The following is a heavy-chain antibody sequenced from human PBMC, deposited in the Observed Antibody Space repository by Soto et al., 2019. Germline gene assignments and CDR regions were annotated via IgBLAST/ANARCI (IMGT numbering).Heavy chain of an antibody. CDR2: TNTDTGGT. Sequence: QVQLVQSGAEVKPPGASVKVSCKASGYTFTGFYIHWVRQAPGQGLEWMGWTNTDTGGTNYADKFKGWVTVTRDTSTSTACVEWRRLTAYDTAVYYCAISTAPTVTSPSFDYWGQGTLVTVSS. V-gene: IGHV1-2*04. CDR3: AISTAPTVTSPSFDY. D-gene: IGHD4-17*01. J-gene: IGHJ4*02. CDR1: GYTFTGFY.